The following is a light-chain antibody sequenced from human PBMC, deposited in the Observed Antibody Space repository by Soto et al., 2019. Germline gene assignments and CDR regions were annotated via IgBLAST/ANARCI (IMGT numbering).Light chain of an antibody. J-gene: IGKJ1*01. V-gene: IGKV3-20*01. CDR2: GAS. CDR3: QQYDNLSWT. CDR1: QSISGTF. Sequence: EIVLTQSPATLSLSSGERATLSCRASQSISGTFLNWYQQKPGQAPRLLIYGASNRATGTPDRFSGSGSGTDFTLTISRLEPEDFAVYFCQQYDNLSWTFGQGTKVDIK.